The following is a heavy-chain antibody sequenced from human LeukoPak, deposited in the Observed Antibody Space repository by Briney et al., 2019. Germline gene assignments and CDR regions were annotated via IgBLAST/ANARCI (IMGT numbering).Heavy chain of an antibody. CDR3: ARYSSSWYDSVYFDY. CDR2: IIPIFGTA. Sequence: GASVKVSCKASGGTFSSYAISWVRQAPGQGLEWMGGIIPIFGTANYAQKFQGRVTITADESTSTAYMELSSLRSEDTAVYYCARYSSSWYDSVYFDYWGQGTLVTVSS. CDR1: GGTFSSYA. D-gene: IGHD6-13*01. J-gene: IGHJ4*02. V-gene: IGHV1-69*13.